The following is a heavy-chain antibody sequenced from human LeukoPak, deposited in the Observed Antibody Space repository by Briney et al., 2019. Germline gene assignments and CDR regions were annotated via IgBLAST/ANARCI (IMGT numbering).Heavy chain of an antibody. D-gene: IGHD2-15*01. CDR3: ARAEGYCSGGSCYGFDF. V-gene: IGHV1-2*02. CDR2: INPTSGTT. CDR1: GYTFTGYY. J-gene: IGHJ4*02. Sequence: ASVKVSCKASGYTFTGYYLHWVRQAPGQGLEWMGWINPTSGTTNYAQRFQGRVTMTRDTSISTAYMELSGLRSDDTAVYYCARAEGYCSGGSCYGFDFWGQGTLVTVSS.